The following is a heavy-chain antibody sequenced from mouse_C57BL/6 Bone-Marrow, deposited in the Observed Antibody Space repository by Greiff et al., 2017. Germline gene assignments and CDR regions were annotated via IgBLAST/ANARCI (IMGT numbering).Heavy chain of an antibody. CDR2: IWSGGST. J-gene: IGHJ1*03. V-gene: IGHV2-2*01. CDR1: GFSLTSYG. Sequence: VQLVESGPGLVQPSQSLSITCTVSGFSLTSYGVHWVRQSPGKGLEWLGVIWSGGSTDYNAAFISRLSISKDNSKSQVFFKMNSLQADDTAIYYCARNPYYYGSSHWYFDVWGTGTTVTVSS. D-gene: IGHD1-1*01. CDR3: ARNPYYYGSSHWYFDV.